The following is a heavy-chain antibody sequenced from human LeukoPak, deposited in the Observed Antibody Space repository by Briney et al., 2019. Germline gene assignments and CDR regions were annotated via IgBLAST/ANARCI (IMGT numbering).Heavy chain of an antibody. CDR2: IYYSGRT. Sequence: SETLSLTCTVSGGSISSYYWSWIRRPPGKGLEWIGYIYYSGRTNYNPSLKSQVTMSVDTSKNHFSLKLSSVTAADTAVYYCARLDVGASCRMDVWGRGTTVTVSS. J-gene: IGHJ6*02. D-gene: IGHD4/OR15-4a*01. CDR1: GGSISSYY. V-gene: IGHV4-59*12. CDR3: ARLDVGASCRMDV.